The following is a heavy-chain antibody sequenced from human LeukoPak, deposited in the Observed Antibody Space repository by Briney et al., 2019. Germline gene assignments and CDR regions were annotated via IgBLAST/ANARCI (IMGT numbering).Heavy chain of an antibody. V-gene: IGHV4-34*01. CDR2: INHSGST. J-gene: IGHJ4*02. CDR3: AREQQWLVRPFDY. Sequence: SESLSLTCAVYGGSFRGYYWSWIRQPPGKGLEWIGEINHSGSTNYNPSLKSRVTISVDTSKNQFSLKLSSVTAADTAVYYCAREQQWLVRPFDYWGQGTLVTVSS. D-gene: IGHD6-19*01. CDR1: GGSFRGYY.